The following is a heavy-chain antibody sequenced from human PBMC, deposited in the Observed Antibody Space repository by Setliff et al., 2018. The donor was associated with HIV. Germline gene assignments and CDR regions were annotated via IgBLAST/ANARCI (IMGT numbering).Heavy chain of an antibody. CDR2: IIPIFGTT. CDR1: GGTFSSYP. CDR3: ARGRNYDSSGYGDYYYYMDV. Sequence: SVKVSCKASGGTFSSYPISWVRQAPGQGLEWMGGIIPIFGTTHYAQKFQGRVKVTADESTSTAYMQLSSLRSDYTAVYYCARGRNYDSSGYGDYYYYMDVWGKGTTVTVSS. D-gene: IGHD3-22*01. V-gene: IGHV1-69*13. J-gene: IGHJ6*03.